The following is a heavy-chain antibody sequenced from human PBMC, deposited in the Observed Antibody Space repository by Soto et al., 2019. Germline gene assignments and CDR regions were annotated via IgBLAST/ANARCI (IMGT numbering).Heavy chain of an antibody. J-gene: IGHJ5*02. CDR2: INHSGST. CDR1: GESFSGYY. V-gene: IGHV4-34*01. CDR3: ARGMMQWSIGGGWFDP. Sequence: QVQLQQWRAGLLKPSETLSLTCAVYGESFSGYYWSWIRQPPGKGLDWIGEINHSGSTNYNPSLNTRATVSVDTSKNQLSLKLSSVTAADTAVYYCARGMMQWSIGGGWFDPWGQGTLVTVSA. D-gene: IGHD6-19*01.